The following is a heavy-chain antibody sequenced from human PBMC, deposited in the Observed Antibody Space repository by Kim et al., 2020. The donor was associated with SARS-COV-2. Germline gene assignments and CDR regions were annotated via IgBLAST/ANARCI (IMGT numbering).Heavy chain of an antibody. CDR2: ISSSSSYI. J-gene: IGHJ3*02. Sequence: GGSLRLSCAASGFTFSSYSMNWVRQAPGKGLEWVSSISSSSSYIYYADLAKGRFTISRDNAKNSLYLQMNSQRDEDTAVYYCARDAVVVGIGAFDIWGQG. CDR1: GFTFSSYS. CDR3: ARDAVVVGIGAFDI. D-gene: IGHD3-22*01. V-gene: IGHV3-21*01.